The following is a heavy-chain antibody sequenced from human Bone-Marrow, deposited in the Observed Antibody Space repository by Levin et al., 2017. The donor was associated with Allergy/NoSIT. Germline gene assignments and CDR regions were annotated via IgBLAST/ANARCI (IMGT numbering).Heavy chain of an antibody. V-gene: IGHV1-46*01. CDR3: ARESNRVPVAAYYFDY. CDR2: INPSGGST. J-gene: IGHJ4*02. D-gene: IGHD2-2*01. CDR1: GYTFTKYY. Sequence: GGSLRLSCKASGYTFTKYYIHWVRQAPGQGLEWMGIINPSGGSTSYAQKFQGRVTMTRDTSTNTVYMELSSLRSEDTAVYFCARESNRVPVAAYYFDYWGQGTLVTVSS.